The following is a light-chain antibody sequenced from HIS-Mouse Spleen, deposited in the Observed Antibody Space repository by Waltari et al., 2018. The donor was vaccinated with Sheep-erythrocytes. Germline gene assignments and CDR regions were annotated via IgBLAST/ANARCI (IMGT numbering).Light chain of an antibody. J-gene: IGLJ3*02. V-gene: IGLV3-1*01. CDR2: QDS. CDR3: QAWDSSTAWV. CDR1: KLGDKY. Sequence: SYELTQPPSVSVSPGQTASITCSGDKLGDKYACWYQQKPGQSPVLVIYQDSKRPSGLPERFSRSNSGNTATLTISGTQAMDEADYYCQAWDSSTAWVFGGGTKLTVL.